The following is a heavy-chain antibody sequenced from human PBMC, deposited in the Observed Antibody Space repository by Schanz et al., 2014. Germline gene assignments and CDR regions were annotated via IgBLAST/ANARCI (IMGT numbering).Heavy chain of an antibody. Sequence: EVQLVESGGGLVKPGGSLRLSCEASEFTFSSYKMNWVRQAPGKGLEWVSSISSSGSYIHYADSVKGRFTISRDNSRNTLYLQMNSLRTEDTAVYYCASPSGYSGYGTYFDFWGQGTLVTVSS. CDR1: EFTFSSYK. V-gene: IGHV3-21*01. J-gene: IGHJ4*02. CDR3: ASPSGYSGYGTYFDF. D-gene: IGHD5-12*01. CDR2: ISSSGSYI.